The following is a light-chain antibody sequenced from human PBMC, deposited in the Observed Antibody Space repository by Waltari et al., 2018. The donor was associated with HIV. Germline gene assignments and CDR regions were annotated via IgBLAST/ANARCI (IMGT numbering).Light chain of an antibody. J-gene: IGLJ1*01. V-gene: IGLV2-11*01. CDR1: NSDVGGYDY. CDR2: DVS. Sequence: QSALTQPRSVSASPGHSVTISCTGTNSDVGGYDYFSWYQHHPGKAPKLLIYDVSKRPSRVPDRFSASKSGNTASLTISGLQAEDEADYYCWSYAGSYTSVFGTGTQVTVL. CDR3: WSYAGSYTSV.